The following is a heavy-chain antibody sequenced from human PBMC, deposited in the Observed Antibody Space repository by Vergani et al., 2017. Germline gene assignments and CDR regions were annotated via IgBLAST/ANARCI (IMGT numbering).Heavy chain of an antibody. CDR3: TRSIWYGAGATGRAYYFDH. CDR1: GYIFKNYY. V-gene: IGHV1-46*02. J-gene: IGHJ5*02. CDR2: LNPTTGHT. Sequence: VQLVQSGAEVRKPGASVTVSCTASGYIFKNYYIHWLRQAPGQAFEWMGILNPTTGHTTSAQKFMGRVDMTRDPSTDTSTRTVQMTLSSLRAEDTAVYYCTRSIWYGAGATGRAYYFDHWGQGTRVTVSS. D-gene: IGHD3-10*01.